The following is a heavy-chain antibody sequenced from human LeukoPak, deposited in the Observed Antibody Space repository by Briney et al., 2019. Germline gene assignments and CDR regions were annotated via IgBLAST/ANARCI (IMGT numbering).Heavy chain of an antibody. V-gene: IGHV1-46*01. CDR3: ARDNSVGDIAWWFDP. CDR1: GYSFTSHY. CDR2: INPSGSST. Sequence: ASVKVSCKASGYSFTSHYLHWVRQAPGQGLEWMGLINPSGSSTLYAQKFQGRVTMTRDMSTTTDYMELSSLRSEDTAVYYCARDNSVGDIAWWFDPWGQGTLVTVSS. J-gene: IGHJ5*02. D-gene: IGHD3-16*02.